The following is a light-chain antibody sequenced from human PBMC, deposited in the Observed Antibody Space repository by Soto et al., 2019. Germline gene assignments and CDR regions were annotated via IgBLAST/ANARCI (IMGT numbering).Light chain of an antibody. CDR3: QQYLNAPRT. CDR1: QRVASD. Sequence: VLTQSPGTLSLSPGEGATLSCRASQRVASDLAWSSQMPGQPPRLLIYDASIRATGIPDRISGSGCERDFTLTISRLEPEAAAVYYCQQYLNAPRTFGQGTKLEIK. V-gene: IGKV3-20*01. CDR2: DAS. J-gene: IGKJ1*01.